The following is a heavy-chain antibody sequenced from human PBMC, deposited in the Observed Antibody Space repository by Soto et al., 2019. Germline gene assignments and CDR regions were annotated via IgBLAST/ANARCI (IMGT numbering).Heavy chain of an antibody. CDR1: GFTFSTYW. Sequence: PGGSLRLSCAASGFTFSTYWMSWVRQAPGKGLEWVANIKEEGSEKYYVDSVEGRFTISRDNAKNSLYLQMASLRAEDTALYYCARGWGYFDSSGFPYLYAMDVWGQGTTVTVSS. V-gene: IGHV3-7*01. CDR2: IKEEGSEK. CDR3: ARGWGYFDSSGFPYLYAMDV. D-gene: IGHD3-22*01. J-gene: IGHJ6*02.